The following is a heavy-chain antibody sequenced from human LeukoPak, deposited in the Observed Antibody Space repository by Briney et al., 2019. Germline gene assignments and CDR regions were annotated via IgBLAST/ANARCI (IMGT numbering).Heavy chain of an antibody. CDR3: ASDRGPFDY. J-gene: IGHJ4*02. D-gene: IGHD3-10*01. Sequence: GGSLRLSCAASGFTFSTYNMSLVRQAPGKGLQWVSSISSSSSYLYYEDSVKGRFTISRDNAKNSLYLQMIGLRAEDTAVYYCASDRGPFDYWGQGTLVTVSS. V-gene: IGHV3-21*01. CDR2: ISSSSSYL. CDR1: GFTFSTYN.